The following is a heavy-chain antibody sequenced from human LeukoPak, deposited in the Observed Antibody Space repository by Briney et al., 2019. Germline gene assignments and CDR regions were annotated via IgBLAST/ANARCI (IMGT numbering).Heavy chain of an antibody. Sequence: PGESLKISCKGSGSIFTSYWISWVRQMPGKGLEWMGIIYPDDSDTRYSPSFQGQVTISADKSISTAYLQWSSLKASDTAMYYCARGQYLYYFDYWGQGTLVNVAS. CDR1: GSIFTSYW. V-gene: IGHV5-51*01. J-gene: IGHJ4*02. CDR2: IYPDDSDT. CDR3: ARGQYLYYFDY. D-gene: IGHD2/OR15-2a*01.